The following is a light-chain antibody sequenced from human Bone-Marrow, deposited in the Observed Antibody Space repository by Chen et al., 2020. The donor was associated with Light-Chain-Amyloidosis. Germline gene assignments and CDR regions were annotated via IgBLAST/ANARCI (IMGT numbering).Light chain of an antibody. CDR3: QQYKSYTFT. V-gene: IGKV1-5*03. Sequence: DIRMTQSPPTLSASVGDRVTITCRASQDIGDWLVWFQQKPGKAPNLLIYKASNLQRGVPSRFTGSGSGTEFTLTIDSLQPDDFALYFCQQYKSYTFTFGQGTQL. CDR1: QDIGDW. CDR2: KAS. J-gene: IGKJ2*01.